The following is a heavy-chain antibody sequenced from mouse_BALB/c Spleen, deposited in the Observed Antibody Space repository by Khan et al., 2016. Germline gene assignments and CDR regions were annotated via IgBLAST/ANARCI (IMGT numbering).Heavy chain of an antibody. Sequence: QVRLQQSGAELVRPGASVKLSCKTSGYIFTSYWIHWVKQRSGQGLEWIARIYPGTGSTYYNEKFQGKATLTTDKSSNTAYMQHSRLKSEASAVYFCARAGDYDVGAFDSWGQGTTLTVSS. CDR2: IYPGTGST. CDR1: GYIFTSYW. CDR3: ARAGDYDVGAFDS. V-gene: IGHV1S132*01. J-gene: IGHJ2*01. D-gene: IGHD2-4*01.